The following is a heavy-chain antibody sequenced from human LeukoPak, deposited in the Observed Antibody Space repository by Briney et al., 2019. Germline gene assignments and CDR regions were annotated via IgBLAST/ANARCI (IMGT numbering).Heavy chain of an antibody. V-gene: IGHV4-59*01. J-gene: IGHJ2*01. Sequence: SETLSLTCTVSGGSISWYYWSWIRQPPGKGLELIGYVHDRGSTNYSPSLKSRVSISVDTSKNQFSLKLSSVTAADTAVYYCARAYSSSLYWYFDLWGRGTLVTVSS. D-gene: IGHD1-26*01. CDR1: GGSISWYY. CDR2: VHDRGST. CDR3: ARAYSSSLYWYFDL.